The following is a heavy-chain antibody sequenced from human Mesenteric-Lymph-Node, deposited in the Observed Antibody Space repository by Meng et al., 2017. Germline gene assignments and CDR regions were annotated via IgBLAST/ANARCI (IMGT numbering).Heavy chain of an antibody. CDR3: ARMAPYYYGSGSYSDDAFDI. D-gene: IGHD3-10*01. V-gene: IGHV3-7*03. Sequence: GESLKISCAASGFTFSSYWMSWVRQAPGKGLEWVANIKQDGSEKYYVDSVKGRFTISRDNSKNTLSLQMSSLRPEDTAVYYCARMAPYYYGSGSYSDDAFDIWGQGTMVTVSS. CDR2: IKQDGSEK. CDR1: GFTFSSYW. J-gene: IGHJ3*02.